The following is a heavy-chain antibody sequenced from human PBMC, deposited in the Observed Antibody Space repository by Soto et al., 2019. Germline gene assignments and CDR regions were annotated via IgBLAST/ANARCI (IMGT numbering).Heavy chain of an antibody. CDR2: IKSKTDGGTT. CDR1: GFTFSNAW. V-gene: IGHV3-15*07. J-gene: IGHJ5*02. CDR3: ARESRFLEWLCLNWFDP. D-gene: IGHD3-3*01. Sequence: SWAASGFTFSNAWMNRVRQTTGKGLEWVGRIKSKTDGGTTDYAAPVKGRFTISRDDSKNSLYLQMNSLRDEDTAVYYCARESRFLEWLCLNWFDPWGEGTLVTVSS.